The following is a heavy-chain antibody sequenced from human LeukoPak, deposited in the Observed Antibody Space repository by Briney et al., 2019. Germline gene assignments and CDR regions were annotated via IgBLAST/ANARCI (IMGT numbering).Heavy chain of an antibody. V-gene: IGHV4-38-2*02. CDR3: ARDLYYDFWSGYYQNWFDP. D-gene: IGHD3-3*01. CDR2: MFHSGST. J-gene: IGHJ5*02. Sequence: SETLSLTCTVSGYSISSGYYWGWIRQPPGKGLEWIGSMFHSGSTYYNPSLKSRVTISVDTSKNQFSLKLSSVTAADTAVYYCARDLYYDFWSGYYQNWFDPWGQGTLVTVSS. CDR1: GYSISSGYY.